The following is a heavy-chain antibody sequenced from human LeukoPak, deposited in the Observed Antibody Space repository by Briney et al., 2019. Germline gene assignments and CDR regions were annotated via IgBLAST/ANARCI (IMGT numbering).Heavy chain of an antibody. CDR1: GFTFSSHG. CDR2: IIPSGHTT. CDR3: AKDGRWLQFCC. V-gene: IGHV3-23*01. Sequence: GGSLRLSCVASGFTFSSHGMNWVRQAPGKGLEWVSGIIPSGHTTYYADSVRGRFTISRDNSRNTVYLQMNSPRAEDTAVYYCAKDGRWLQFCCWGQGTLVTVSA. D-gene: IGHD5-24*01. J-gene: IGHJ4*02.